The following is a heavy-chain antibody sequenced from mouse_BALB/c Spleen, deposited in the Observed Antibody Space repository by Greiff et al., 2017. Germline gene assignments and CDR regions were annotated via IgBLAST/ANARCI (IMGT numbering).Heavy chain of an antibody. J-gene: IGHJ2*01. Sequence: DVMLVESGGGLVQPGGSRKLSCAASGFTFSSFGMHWVRQAPEKGLEWVAYISSGSSTIYYADTVKGRFTISRDNPKNTLFLQMTSLRSEDTAMYYCARGDYYGPLDYWGQGTTLTVSS. CDR2: ISSGSSTI. CDR1: GFTFSSFG. V-gene: IGHV5-17*02. D-gene: IGHD1-2*01. CDR3: ARGDYYGPLDY.